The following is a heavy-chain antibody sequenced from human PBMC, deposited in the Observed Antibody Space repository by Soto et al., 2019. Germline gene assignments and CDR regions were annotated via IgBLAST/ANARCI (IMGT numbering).Heavy chain of an antibody. Sequence: QVQLQESGPRLVQPSETLSLTCSVSGGSVSSDSYYWSWIRQPPWAGLEWIGYIYFSGTTNYNPSLESRVTILVDSSKNQFSLKLSSVTAADTAVYYCARSPDSGDYVDYWGQGTLVAVSS. CDR1: GGSVSSDSYY. CDR3: ARSPDSGDYVDY. J-gene: IGHJ4*02. D-gene: IGHD4-17*01. V-gene: IGHV4-61*01. CDR2: IYFSGTT.